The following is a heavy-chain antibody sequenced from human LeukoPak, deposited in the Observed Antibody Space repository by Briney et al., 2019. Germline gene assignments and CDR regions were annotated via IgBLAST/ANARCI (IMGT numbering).Heavy chain of an antibody. CDR3: ARGGNYDILTGYYYYYYYGMDV. CDR1: GYTFTSYG. CDR2: IIPIFGTA. V-gene: IGHV1-69*13. J-gene: IGHJ6*02. D-gene: IGHD3-9*01. Sequence: GASVKVSCKASGYTFTSYGISWVRQAPGQGLEWMGGIIPIFGTANYAQKFQGRVTITADESTSTAYMELSSLRSEDTAVYYCARGGNYDILTGYYYYYYYGMDVWGQGTTVTVSS.